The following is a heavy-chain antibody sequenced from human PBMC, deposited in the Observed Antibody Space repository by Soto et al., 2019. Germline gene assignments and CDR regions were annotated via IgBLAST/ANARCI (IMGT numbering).Heavy chain of an antibody. CDR3: AKDSWYFDL. V-gene: IGHV3-74*01. CDR1: GFGFSTFG. CDR2: IDTSGHST. Sequence: PGGSLRLSCAASGFGFSTFGMHWVRHVPGKGLVWVARIDTSGHSTNYAESVKGRFTISRDNAKNTVSLQMNSLRVEDTGVYYCAKDSWYFDLWSQGSQVTVSS. D-gene: IGHD6-13*01. J-gene: IGHJ4*02.